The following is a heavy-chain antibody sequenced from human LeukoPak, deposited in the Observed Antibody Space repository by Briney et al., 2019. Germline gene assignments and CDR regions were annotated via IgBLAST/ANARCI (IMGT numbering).Heavy chain of an antibody. J-gene: IGHJ4*02. CDR2: IYHSGST. Sequence: PSGTLSLTCAVSGGSISSSNWWSWVRQPPGKGLEWIGEIYHSGSTNYNPSLKSRVTISVDTSKNQFSLKLSSVTAADTAVYYCARLPRGVRGYFDYWGQGTLVTVSS. V-gene: IGHV4-4*02. D-gene: IGHD3-10*01. CDR1: GGSISSSNW. CDR3: ARLPRGVRGYFDY.